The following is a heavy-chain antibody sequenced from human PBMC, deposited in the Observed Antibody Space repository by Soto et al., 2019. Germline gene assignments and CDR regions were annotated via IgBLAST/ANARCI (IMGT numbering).Heavy chain of an antibody. D-gene: IGHD2-21*01. CDR3: ARLLVSWRHHYFDY. J-gene: IGHJ4*02. CDR1: GGSISSYY. Sequence: SETLSLTCTVSGGSISSYYWSWIRQPPGKGLEWIGYIYYSGSTNYNPSLKSRVTISVDTSKNQFSLKLSSVTAADTAVYYCARLLVSWRHHYFDYWGQGTLVTVSS. CDR2: IYYSGST. V-gene: IGHV4-59*08.